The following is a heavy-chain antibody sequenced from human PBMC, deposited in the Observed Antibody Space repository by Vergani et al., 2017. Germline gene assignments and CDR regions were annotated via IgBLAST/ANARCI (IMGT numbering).Heavy chain of an antibody. V-gene: IGHV5-51*01. CDR2: IYPGDSDT. CDR3: ARSPDYYDSSGYYFDY. D-gene: IGHD3-22*01. Sequence: EVQLVQSGAEVKKPGESLKISCKASGYSFTSYWIGWVRQMPGKDLEWMGIIYPGDSDTRYSPSFQGQVTISADKSISTAYLLWSSLKASDTAMYYCARSPDYYDSSGYYFDYWGQGTLVTVSS. CDR1: GYSFTSYW. J-gene: IGHJ4*02.